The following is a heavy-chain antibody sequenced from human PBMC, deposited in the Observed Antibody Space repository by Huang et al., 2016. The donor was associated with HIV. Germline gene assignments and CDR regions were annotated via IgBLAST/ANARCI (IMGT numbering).Heavy chain of an antibody. Sequence: EVQLVESGGGLVQPGGSLGLSCAASGFTFSDHYMDWVRQAPGKGLEWVGRSRKKVRSYTTEYAASVKGRFTISRDDSETSLYLQMNSLRTEDSAVYYCTGALASDTGMDVWGQGTTVTVSS. J-gene: IGHJ6*02. CDR2: SRKKVRSYTT. V-gene: IGHV3-72*01. CDR1: GFTFSDHY. CDR3: TGALASDTGMDV. D-gene: IGHD6-19*01.